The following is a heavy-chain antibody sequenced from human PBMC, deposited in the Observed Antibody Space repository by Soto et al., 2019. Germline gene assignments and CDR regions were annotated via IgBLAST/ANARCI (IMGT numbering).Heavy chain of an antibody. Sequence: PGESLKISCKGSGYSFTSYWIGWVRQMPGKGLEWMGIIYPGDSDTRYSPSFQGRVTISADKSISTAYLQWSSLKASDTAMYYCAITPILHDFWSGYPGGYYYYYGMDVWGQGTTVTVSS. D-gene: IGHD3-3*01. CDR3: AITPILHDFWSGYPGGYYYYYGMDV. J-gene: IGHJ6*02. CDR2: IYPGDSDT. V-gene: IGHV5-51*01. CDR1: GYSFTSYW.